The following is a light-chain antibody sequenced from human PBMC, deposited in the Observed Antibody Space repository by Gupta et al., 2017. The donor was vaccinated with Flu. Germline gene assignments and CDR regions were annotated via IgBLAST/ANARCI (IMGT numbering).Light chain of an antibody. CDR1: SSDIGGSNY. Sequence: QSALTLPASVSGSPVQSITIPCTGTSSDIGGSNYASWYQQHPGKAPKLIIYDVNNRPSGVSSRFSGSKYGNTAALTISGLEAEDESDYFCSSYTSTNTFYVFGTGTKVTVL. CDR3: SSYTSTNTFYV. J-gene: IGLJ1*01. V-gene: IGLV2-14*01. CDR2: DVN.